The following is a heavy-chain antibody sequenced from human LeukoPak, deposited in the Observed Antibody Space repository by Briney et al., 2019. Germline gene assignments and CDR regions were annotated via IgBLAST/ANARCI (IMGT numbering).Heavy chain of an antibody. D-gene: IGHD6-19*01. CDR2: IFHSGPT. CDR3: ARDEWLLRGGDHDAFDI. V-gene: IGHV4-4*02. CDR1: GGSLSSTHW. Sequence: SGTLSLTCALSGGSLSSTHWWNWVGHPPGEGLDWIEEIFHSGPTNYNPPLKSRVTISIDKSKNQFSLKLRSVTAADTAVYYCARDEWLLRGGDHDAFDIWGQGTMVTVSS. J-gene: IGHJ3*02.